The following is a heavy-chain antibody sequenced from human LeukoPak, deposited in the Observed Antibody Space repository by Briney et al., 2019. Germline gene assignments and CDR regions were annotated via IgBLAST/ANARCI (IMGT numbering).Heavy chain of an antibody. CDR1: GFTFSSYW. J-gene: IGHJ4*02. CDR2: IKQDGSEK. Sequence: GGSLRLSCAASGFTFSSYWMSWVRQAPGKGLEWVANIKQDGSEKYYVDSVKGRFTISRDNAKNALYLQMNSRRAEDTAVYYCAKDYLPVAGTIDYWGQGTLVTVSS. V-gene: IGHV3-7*01. CDR3: AKDYLPVAGTIDY. D-gene: IGHD6-19*01.